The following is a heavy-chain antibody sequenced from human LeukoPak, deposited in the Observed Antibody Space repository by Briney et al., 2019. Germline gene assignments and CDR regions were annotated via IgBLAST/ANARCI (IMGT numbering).Heavy chain of an antibody. J-gene: IGHJ4*02. CDR3: ARGIWGSGWTFDY. CDR1: AFSFGSYA. CDR2: ISYDGSNK. V-gene: IGHV3-30-3*01. D-gene: IGHD6-19*01. Sequence: GGSRRLSCAASAFSFGSYAMHWVRQAPGKGLEWVAIISYDGSNKYYADFVKGRFTISRDNSKNTLYLQMNSLRAEDTAIYYCARGIWGSGWTFDYWGQGTLVTVSS.